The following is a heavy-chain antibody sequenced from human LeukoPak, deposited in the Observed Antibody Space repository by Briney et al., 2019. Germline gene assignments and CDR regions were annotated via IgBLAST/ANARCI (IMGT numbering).Heavy chain of an antibody. J-gene: IGHJ4*02. CDR1: GGSFRRYY. CDR3: ARGRKQSGSMIVADSDY. Sequence: SETLSLTCAVYGGSFRRYYWSWIRQPPGKGLEWIGEINHSASTNYNPSLKSRVTISVDTSKNRASLKLSSVTATDSPGDDCARGRKQSGSMIVADSDYWGQGTLVTVSS. V-gene: IGHV4-34*01. D-gene: IGHD3-22*01. CDR2: INHSAST.